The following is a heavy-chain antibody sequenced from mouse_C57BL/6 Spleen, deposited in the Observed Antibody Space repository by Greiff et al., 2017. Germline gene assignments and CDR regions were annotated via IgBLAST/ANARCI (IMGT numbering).Heavy chain of an antibody. V-gene: IGHV1-53*01. CDR2: INPSNGGT. J-gene: IGHJ1*03. CDR3: ARSLDYGSSYWYFDV. D-gene: IGHD1-1*01. CDR1: GYTFTSYS. Sequence: QVQLQQSGTELVKPGASVKLSCKASGYTFTSYSMHWVKQSPGQGLEWIGNINPSNGGTNYNEKFKGKATLTVDKSSSTAYMQLSRLTSEDSAVYACARSLDYGSSYWYFDVWGTGTTVTVSS.